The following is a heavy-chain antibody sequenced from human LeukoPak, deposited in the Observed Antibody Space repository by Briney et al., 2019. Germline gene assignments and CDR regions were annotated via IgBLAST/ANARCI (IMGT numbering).Heavy chain of an antibody. CDR1: GGSISSGSYY. Sequence: SETLSLTCTVSGGSISSGSYYWSWIRQPAGKGLEWIGRIYTSGSTNYNPSLKSRVTISVDTSKNQFSLKLSSVTAADTAVYYCAREGHDYGEPLPEDYWGQGTLVTVSS. D-gene: IGHD4-17*01. CDR3: AREGHDYGEPLPEDY. V-gene: IGHV4-61*02. CDR2: IYTSGST. J-gene: IGHJ4*02.